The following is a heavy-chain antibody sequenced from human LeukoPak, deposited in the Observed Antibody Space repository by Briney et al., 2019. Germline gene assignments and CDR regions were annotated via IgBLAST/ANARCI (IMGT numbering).Heavy chain of an antibody. CDR3: VRDFTSTAGSSDN. CDR1: GFTFSDYY. V-gene: IGHV3-72*01. CDR2: SRNKANRYTT. Sequence: GGSLRLSCAASGFTFSDYYMDWVRQAPGKGLEWVGRSRNKANRYTTEYAASVKGRFTISRDESKTSMYLQMDSLQAEETALYYCVRDFTSTAGSSDNWGQGNLVTVSS. D-gene: IGHD6-13*01. J-gene: IGHJ4*02.